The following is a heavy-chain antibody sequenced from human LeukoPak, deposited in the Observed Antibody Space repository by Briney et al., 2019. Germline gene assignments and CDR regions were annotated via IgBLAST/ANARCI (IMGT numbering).Heavy chain of an antibody. CDR2: ISAYNGNT. V-gene: IGHV1-18*01. Sequence: ASVKVSCKASGYTFTSYGIGWVRQAPGQGLEWMGWISAYNGNTNYAQKLQGRVTMTTDTSTSTAYMELRSLRSDDTAVYYCARDFPLVVGATTDYFDYWGQGTLVTVSS. J-gene: IGHJ4*02. D-gene: IGHD1-26*01. CDR1: GYTFTSYG. CDR3: ARDFPLVVGATTDYFDY.